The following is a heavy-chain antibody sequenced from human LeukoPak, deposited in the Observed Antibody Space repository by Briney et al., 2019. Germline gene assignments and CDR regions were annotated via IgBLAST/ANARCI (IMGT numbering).Heavy chain of an antibody. CDR3: ARGAALVTHKYFDY. Sequence: SETLSLTCFVSGGSISGSHWSWIRQPPGKGLEWIGYIHYTGSTDYNPSLRSRVTLSIDMSKNQFSLRLSSMTAADTAVYYCARGAALVTHKYFDYWGPGTQVTVSS. CDR1: GGSISGSH. J-gene: IGHJ4*02. CDR2: IHYTGST. V-gene: IGHV4-59*01. D-gene: IGHD5-18*01.